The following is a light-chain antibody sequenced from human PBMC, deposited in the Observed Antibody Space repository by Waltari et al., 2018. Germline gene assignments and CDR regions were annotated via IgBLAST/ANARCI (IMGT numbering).Light chain of an antibody. V-gene: IGLV2-14*01. Sequence: QSALTQPASVSGSPGQSITISCTGTSSDAGGYNYVSWYQQPPGKAPKLMTSDVSPRPSGVSNRFSGSKSGNTASLTISGLHAEDEADYYCSSYTSSSTLVFGGGTKLTVL. CDR1: SSDAGGYNY. CDR3: SSYTSSSTLV. CDR2: DVS. J-gene: IGLJ2*01.